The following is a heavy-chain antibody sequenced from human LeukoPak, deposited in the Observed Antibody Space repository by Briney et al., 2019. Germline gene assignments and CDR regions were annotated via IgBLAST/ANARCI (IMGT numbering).Heavy chain of an antibody. CDR3: AKVDSFWYFVL. V-gene: IGHV3-23*01. Sequence: GGSLRLSCAASGFTFSSYAMTWVRQAPGKGLEWVSAVGGSGGSTYYAESVKGRFTVSRDNSKNTFFVQVNSLRADDTAVYYCAKVDSFWYFVLWGRGTLVTVSS. J-gene: IGHJ2*01. CDR2: VGGSGGST. CDR1: GFTFSSYA. D-gene: IGHD3-9*01.